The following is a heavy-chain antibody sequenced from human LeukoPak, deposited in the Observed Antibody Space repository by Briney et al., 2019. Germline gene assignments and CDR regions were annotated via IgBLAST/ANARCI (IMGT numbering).Heavy chain of an antibody. D-gene: IGHD6-13*01. CDR2: ISSSSSYT. Sequence: GGSLRLSCAASGFTFSDYYMSWIRQAPGKGLEWVSYISSSSSYTNYADSVKGRFTISRDNAKNSLYLQMNSLRAEDTAVYYCTTKYSSSWNNRVNDYWGQGTLVTVSS. CDR3: TTKYSSSWNNRVNDY. CDR1: GFTFSDYY. V-gene: IGHV3-11*03. J-gene: IGHJ4*02.